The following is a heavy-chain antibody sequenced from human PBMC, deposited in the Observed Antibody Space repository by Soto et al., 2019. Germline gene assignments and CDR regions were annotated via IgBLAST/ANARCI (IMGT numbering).Heavy chain of an antibody. J-gene: IGHJ4*02. V-gene: IGHV1-2*04. CDR1: GYTFTGYY. CDR2: INPNSGGT. CDR3: ARSELERHSTLGEFDY. D-gene: IGHD1-1*01. Sequence: ASVKVSCKASGYTFTGYYMHWVRQAPGQGLEWMGWINPNSGGTNYAQKFQGWVTMTRDTSISTAYMELSRLRSDDTAVYYCARSELERHSTLGEFDYWGQGTLVTVSS.